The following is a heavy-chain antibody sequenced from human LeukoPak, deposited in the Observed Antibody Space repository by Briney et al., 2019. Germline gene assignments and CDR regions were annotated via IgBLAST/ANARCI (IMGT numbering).Heavy chain of an antibody. J-gene: IGHJ4*02. V-gene: IGHV3-7*03. CDR1: GFTFSNYY. CDR2: INQDGSKT. D-gene: IGHD5-18*01. CDR3: ARVFEGYSYGPFDY. Sequence: PGGSLRLSCAASGFTFSNYYMTWVRQAPGEGLEWVANINQDGSKTSYVDSMKGRFTISRDNAKNTVFLQMNSLRAEDTAVYYCARVFEGYSYGPFDYWGQGTLVTVSS.